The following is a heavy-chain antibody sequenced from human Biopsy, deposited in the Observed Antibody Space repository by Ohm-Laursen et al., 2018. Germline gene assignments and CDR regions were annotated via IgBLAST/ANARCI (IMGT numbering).Heavy chain of an antibody. CDR1: GFTFNNYW. V-gene: IGHV3-74*01. Sequence: GSLRLSCAASGFTFNNYWMHWVRQAPGKGLVWVSRSNTDGSHTNYADSVKGRFTTSTDNAKNTLYLYMSSLTVEDTAVYFCARGASQGFDSWGQGTLVTVSS. CDR3: ARGASQGFDS. J-gene: IGHJ5*01. CDR2: SNTDGSHT.